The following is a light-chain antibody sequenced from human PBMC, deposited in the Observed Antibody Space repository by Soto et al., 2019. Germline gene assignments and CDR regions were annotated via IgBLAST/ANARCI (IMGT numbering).Light chain of an antibody. J-gene: IGKJ1*01. CDR1: QGISSY. V-gene: IGKV1-9*01. CDR3: QQYGNSPWA. Sequence: IQLTQSPSSLSASVGDRVTITCRASQGISSYLGWYQQKPGKAPNLLIYDASTLHSGVPSRFSGSGSGTDFTLTISRLEPEDFAVYYCQQYGNSPWAFGQGTKVDVK. CDR2: DAS.